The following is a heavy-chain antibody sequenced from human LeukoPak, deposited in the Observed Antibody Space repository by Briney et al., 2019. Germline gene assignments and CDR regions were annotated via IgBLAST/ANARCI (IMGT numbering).Heavy chain of an antibody. CDR2: VNLKSGYT. J-gene: IGHJ4*02. D-gene: IGHD1-26*01. Sequence: GASVKVSCKASGYTFTKFDINWVRQATGQGLEWMGWVNLKSGYTGYAQKFQGRVTMTTDTSTSTAYMELRSLRSDDTAVYYCARDPDVGLVGATDYWGQGTLVTVSS. CDR3: ARDPDVGLVGATDY. V-gene: IGHV1-8*01. CDR1: GYTFTKFD.